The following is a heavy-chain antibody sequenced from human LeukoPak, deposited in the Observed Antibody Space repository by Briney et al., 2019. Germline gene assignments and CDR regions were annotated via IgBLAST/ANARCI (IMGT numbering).Heavy chain of an antibody. V-gene: IGHV3-23*01. CDR2: ISGSGGST. CDR3: AKDITIFGAATEGAFDI. J-gene: IGHJ3*02. Sequence: PGGSLRLSCAASGFTFSSYAMSWVRQAPGKGLEWVSAISGSGGSTYYADSVRGRSTISRDNSKNTLYLQMNSLRAEDTAVYYCAKDITIFGAATEGAFDIWGQGTMVTVSP. D-gene: IGHD3-3*01. CDR1: GFTFSSYA.